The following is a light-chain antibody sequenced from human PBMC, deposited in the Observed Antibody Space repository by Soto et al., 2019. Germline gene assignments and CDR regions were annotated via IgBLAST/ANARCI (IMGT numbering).Light chain of an antibody. CDR3: QQLTNWPPYT. Sequence: EIVLTQSPATLSLTPEERATLSCRASQDISKYLAWYQQKPGQAPRLLIYDAFNRATGIPARFSGSGSGTDFTLTISSLEPEDFAVYYCQQLTNWPPYTFGQGTKLEIK. CDR2: DAF. J-gene: IGKJ2*01. V-gene: IGKV3-11*01. CDR1: QDISKY.